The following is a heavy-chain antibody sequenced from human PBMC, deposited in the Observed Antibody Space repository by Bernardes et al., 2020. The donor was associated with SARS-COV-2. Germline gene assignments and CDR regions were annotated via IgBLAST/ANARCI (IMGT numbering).Heavy chain of an antibody. CDR3: AKGGYRYDS. J-gene: IGHJ5*02. CDR2: IKEDGREQ. Sequence: GGSLRLSCAASGFTFSSSWMSWVRQAPGKGLEWVANIKEDGREQNYVDSVKGRFSISRDNAKNSLYLQMNSLRAEDTAVYYCAKGGYRYDSWGQGTLVTVSS. V-gene: IGHV3-7*01. D-gene: IGHD5-18*01. CDR1: GFTFSSSW.